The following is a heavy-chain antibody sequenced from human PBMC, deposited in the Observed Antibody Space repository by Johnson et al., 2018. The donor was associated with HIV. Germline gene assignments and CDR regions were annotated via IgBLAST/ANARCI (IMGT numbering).Heavy chain of an antibody. D-gene: IGHD2-21*02. CDR2: IRYDGSYK. CDR1: DFTFSSYG. V-gene: IGHV3-30*02. J-gene: IGHJ3*02. Sequence: QVQLVESGGGVVQPGGSLRLSCAASDFTFSSYGMHWVRQAPGKGLEWVAFIRYDGSYKYYVDSVKGRFTISRDNSKNTLYLQMNSLKTEDTAVYYCTTGVSVGVTPGREIDAFDIWGQGTMVTVSS. CDR3: TTGVSVGVTPGREIDAFDI.